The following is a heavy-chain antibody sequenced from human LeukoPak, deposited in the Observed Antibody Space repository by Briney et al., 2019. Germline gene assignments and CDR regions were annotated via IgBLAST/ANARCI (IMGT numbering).Heavy chain of an antibody. CDR1: GFTFSGYG. J-gene: IGHJ4*02. V-gene: IGHV3-23*01. Sequence: GGSLRLSCAASGFTFSGYGMNWVRQAPGKGLEWVSSILRSGGSTYYADSVEGRFTISRDNSTNTLYLQMNSLRAGDTAIYYCAKSGNTETVDYWGQGTLVTVSS. CDR3: AKSGNTETVDY. D-gene: IGHD6-25*01. CDR2: ILRSGGST.